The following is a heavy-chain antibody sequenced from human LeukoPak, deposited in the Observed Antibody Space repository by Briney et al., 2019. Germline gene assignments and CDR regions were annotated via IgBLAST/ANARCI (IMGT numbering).Heavy chain of an antibody. J-gene: IGHJ3*02. CDR3: ARVFQYYDILIDAFDI. V-gene: IGHV4-39*07. CDR2: IYYSGST. Sequence: PSETLSLTCTVSGGSISSSSYYWGWIRQPPGKGLEWIGSIYYSGSTYYNPSLKSRVTISVDTSKNQFSLKLSSVTAADTAVYYCARVFQYYDILIDAFDIWGQGTMVTVSS. D-gene: IGHD3-9*01. CDR1: GGSISSSSYY.